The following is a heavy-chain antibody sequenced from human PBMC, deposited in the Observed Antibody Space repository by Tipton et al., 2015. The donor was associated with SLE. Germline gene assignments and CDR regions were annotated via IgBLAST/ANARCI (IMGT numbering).Heavy chain of an antibody. J-gene: IGHJ4*02. V-gene: IGHV4-61*09. CDR2: TYTNGST. Sequence: LRLSCTVSGDSITSGMFYWSWIRPPAGKGLEWIGHTYTNGSTNFNPPLKSRVTLSLDTSKNQFSLKVGSVTAADTASYYCAREAGETSSWYYPLDHWGQGTLVTVSS. D-gene: IGHD3-22*01. CDR3: AREAGETSSWYYPLDH. CDR1: GDSITSGMFY.